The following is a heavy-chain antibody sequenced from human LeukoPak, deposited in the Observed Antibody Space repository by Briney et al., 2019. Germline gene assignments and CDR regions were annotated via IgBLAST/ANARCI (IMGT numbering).Heavy chain of an antibody. V-gene: IGHV4-39*07. CDR3: AREMSSTISCWDY. CDR1: GGSITSSNYY. Sequence: SETLSLTCTVSGGSITSSNYYWGWIRQPPGKGLEWIGSIYYSGSIYYNPSLKSRITISVDTSKNQFSLKLRSVTAADTAVYFCAREMSSTISCWDYWGQGTLVTV. D-gene: IGHD2-2*01. J-gene: IGHJ4*02. CDR2: IYYSGSI.